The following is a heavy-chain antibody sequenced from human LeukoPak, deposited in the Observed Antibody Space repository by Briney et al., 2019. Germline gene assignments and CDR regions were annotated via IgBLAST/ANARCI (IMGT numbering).Heavy chain of an antibody. CDR2: ISYDGSNK. D-gene: IGHD1-1*01. CDR3: AKATGTRDAFDI. Sequence: PGGSLRLSCAASGFTFSSYGMHWVRQAPGKGLEWVVVISYDGSNKYYADSVKGRFTISRDNSKNTLYLQMNSLRAEDTAVYYCAKATGTRDAFDIWGQGTMVTVSS. CDR1: GFTFSSYG. V-gene: IGHV3-30*18. J-gene: IGHJ3*02.